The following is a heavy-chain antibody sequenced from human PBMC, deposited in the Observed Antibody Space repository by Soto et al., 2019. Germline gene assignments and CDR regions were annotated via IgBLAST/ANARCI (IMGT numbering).Heavy chain of an antibody. Sequence: EVQLLDSGGGLVQPGGSLRLSCAASGFTFNNYAMTWVRQAPGKGLEWVSAISGGGDTTSYADSVKGRFTVSRDGSKNTRYLQMSSLRAEDTALYYCAQGRGGSGSLTPRVDFWGQGTLVTVSS. V-gene: IGHV3-23*01. CDR2: ISGGGDTT. CDR1: GFTFNNYA. CDR3: AQGRGGSGSLTPRVDF. J-gene: IGHJ4*02. D-gene: IGHD3-10*01.